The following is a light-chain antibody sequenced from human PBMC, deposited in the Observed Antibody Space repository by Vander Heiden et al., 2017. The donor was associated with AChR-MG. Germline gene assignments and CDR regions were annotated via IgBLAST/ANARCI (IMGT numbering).Light chain of an antibody. Sequence: SYELTQPPPVSVSPGQTARIHRSGDALPKQYAYWYQQKPGQAPVLVIYKDSERPSGIPGRFSGSSSGTTVTLTISGVQAEDEADYYCQSADSSGTFVVFGGGTKLTVL. J-gene: IGLJ2*01. CDR3: QSADSSGTFVV. CDR1: ALPKQY. CDR2: KDS. V-gene: IGLV3-25*03.